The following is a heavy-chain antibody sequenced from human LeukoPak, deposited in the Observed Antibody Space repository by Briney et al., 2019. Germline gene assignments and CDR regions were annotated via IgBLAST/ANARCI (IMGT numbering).Heavy chain of an antibody. J-gene: IGHJ4*02. CDR3: ARHGGSLGYFDY. CDR1: GGSIRSHY. CDR2: IYYTGST. D-gene: IGHD4-23*01. V-gene: IGHV4-59*11. Sequence: SETLSLTCSVSGGSIRSHYWNWIRQPPGKGLEWLGHIYYTGSTYYNPSLKSRVTISVDTSKNQFSLRLSSVTAADTAVYYCARHGGSLGYFDYWGQGTLVTVSS.